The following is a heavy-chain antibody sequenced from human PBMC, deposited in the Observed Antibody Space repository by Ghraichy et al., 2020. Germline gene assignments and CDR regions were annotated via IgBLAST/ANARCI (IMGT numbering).Heavy chain of an antibody. CDR1: GFTFSSYA. V-gene: IGHV3-23*01. CDR2: ISGSGGST. D-gene: IGHD3-10*01. CDR3: AKSLQPRFRDYYYGMDV. Sequence: GESLNISCAASGFTFSSYAMSWVRQAPGKGLEWVSAISGSGGSTYYADSVKGRFTISRDNSKNTLYLQMNSLRAEDTAVYYCAKSLQPRFRDYYYGMDVWGQGTTVTVSS. J-gene: IGHJ6*02.